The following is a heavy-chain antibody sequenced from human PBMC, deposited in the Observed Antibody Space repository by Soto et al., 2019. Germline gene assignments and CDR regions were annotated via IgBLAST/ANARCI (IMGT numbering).Heavy chain of an antibody. CDR3: AQARYYYDSSGYYGFSAFDI. CDR1: GYTFTSYG. Sequence: ASVKVSCKASGYTFTSYGISWVRQAPGQGLEWMGWISAYNGNTNYAQKLQGRVTMTTDTSTSTAYMELRSLRSEDTAVYYCAQARYYYDSSGYYGFSAFDIWGQGTMVTVSS. CDR2: ISAYNGNT. D-gene: IGHD3-22*01. J-gene: IGHJ3*02. V-gene: IGHV1-18*01.